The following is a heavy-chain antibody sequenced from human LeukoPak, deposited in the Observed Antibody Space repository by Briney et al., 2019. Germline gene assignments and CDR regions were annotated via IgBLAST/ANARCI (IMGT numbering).Heavy chain of an antibody. CDR1: GGSISNY. D-gene: IGHD3-10*01. CDR2: IYTSGNT. J-gene: IGHJ3*02. CDR3: ARHLRGTSTAFDI. V-gene: IGHV4-4*09. Sequence: SETLSLTCTVSGGSISNYWTWIRQPPGKGLEWIGYIYTSGNTNYNPSLKNRVTISADTSKNQFSLKLSSVTAADTAVYYCARHLRGTSTAFDIWGQGTMVTVSS.